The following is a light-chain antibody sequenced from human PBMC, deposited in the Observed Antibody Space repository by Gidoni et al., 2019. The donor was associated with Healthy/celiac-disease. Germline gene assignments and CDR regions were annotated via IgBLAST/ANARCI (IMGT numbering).Light chain of an antibody. CDR2: GAS. CDR1: QSVSSN. CDR3: QQYNILT. Sequence: IVMTQSPATLSVSPGERATLSCRASQSVSSNLAWYQQKPGQAPRLLIYGASTRATGIPARFSGSGSGTEFTLTISSLQSEDFAVYYCQQYNILTFGGGTKVEIK. V-gene: IGKV3-15*01. J-gene: IGKJ4*01.